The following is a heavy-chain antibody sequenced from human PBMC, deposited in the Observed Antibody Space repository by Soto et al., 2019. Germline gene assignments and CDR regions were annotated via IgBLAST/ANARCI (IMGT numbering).Heavy chain of an antibody. Sequence: PSETLSLTCTVSGGSISSSSYYWGWIRQPPGKGLEWIGSIYYSGSTYYNPPLKSRVTISVDTSKNQFSLKLSSVTAADTAVYYCARLTMVRGVLPNYFDYWGQGTLVPVSS. CDR1: GGSISSSSYY. D-gene: IGHD3-10*01. J-gene: IGHJ4*02. CDR3: ARLTMVRGVLPNYFDY. CDR2: IYYSGST. V-gene: IGHV4-39*01.